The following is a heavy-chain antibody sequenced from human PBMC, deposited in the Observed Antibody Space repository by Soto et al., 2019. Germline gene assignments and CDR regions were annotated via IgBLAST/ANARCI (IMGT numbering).Heavy chain of an antibody. CDR3: ATSVGVNGMDV. CDR1: GYSISSGFY. D-gene: IGHD3-10*01. Sequence: ATLSLTWGLSGYSISSGFYWAWIRRAPGKGLEGIGSIYHAGSVYYNPPLNGRLALPLDPPKHHLSLKLTSVTAADTAVYCCATSVGVNGMDVWGQGTTVTVSS. CDR2: IYHAGSV. V-gene: IGHV4-38-2*01. J-gene: IGHJ6*02.